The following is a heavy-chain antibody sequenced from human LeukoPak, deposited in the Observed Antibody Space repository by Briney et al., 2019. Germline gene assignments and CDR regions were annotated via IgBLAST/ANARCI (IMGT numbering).Heavy chain of an antibody. Sequence: SETLSFTCAVYGGSFSGYYWIWIRQPPGKGLEWIGEINHSGCTNYNPSLKSQVNISVDTSKNQFSLKLSSVTAADTAVYYCARGWYCSSTSCYTNFGMDVWGQGTTVAVSS. D-gene: IGHD2-2*02. J-gene: IGHJ6*02. CDR2: INHSGCT. V-gene: IGHV4-34*01. CDR3: ARGWYCSSTSCYTNFGMDV. CDR1: GGSFSGYY.